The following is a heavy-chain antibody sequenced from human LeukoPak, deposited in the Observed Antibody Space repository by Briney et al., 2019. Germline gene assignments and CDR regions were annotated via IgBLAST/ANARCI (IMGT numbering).Heavy chain of an antibody. J-gene: IGHJ6*03. CDR2: ISGSGGST. CDR1: GFTFSGYA. V-gene: IGHV3-23*01. CDR3: AKVATISYYYYMDV. D-gene: IGHD5-12*01. Sequence: PGGSLRLSCAASGFTFSGYAMSWVRQAPGKGLEWVSAISGSGGSTYYADSVKGRFTISRDNSKNTLYLQMNSLRAEDTAVYYCAKVATISYYYYMDVWGKGTTVTVSS.